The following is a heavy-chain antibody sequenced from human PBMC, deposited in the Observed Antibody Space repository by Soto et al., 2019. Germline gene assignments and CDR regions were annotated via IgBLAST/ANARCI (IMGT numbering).Heavy chain of an antibody. Sequence: QVHLVQSGAEVKKPGASVKVSCKCSGYTFTSYGITWVRQAPGQGLEWMGWISAHNGNTNYAQKLQGRVTVTRDTSTSTAHMELRSLRSDDTTVYYCTRGRYGDYWAQGALVTVSS. CDR3: TRGRYGDY. V-gene: IGHV1-18*01. D-gene: IGHD1-1*01. CDR2: ISAHNGNT. CDR1: GYTFTSYG. J-gene: IGHJ4*02.